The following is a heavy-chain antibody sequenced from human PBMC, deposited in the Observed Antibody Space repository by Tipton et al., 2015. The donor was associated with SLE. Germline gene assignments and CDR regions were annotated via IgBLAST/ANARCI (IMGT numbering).Heavy chain of an antibody. J-gene: IGHJ4*02. CDR2: INDSGNT. CDR1: GYSISSGYY. V-gene: IGHV4-38-2*01. Sequence: LRLSCDVSGYSISSGYYWAWIRQPPGSGLEWIGSINDSGNTYYNPSLKSRVTISADTSKNQFSLKLNSVTAADTAVYYCARGTSYSGIGEWGQGTLVTVSS. D-gene: IGHD3-10*01. CDR3: ARGTSYSGIGE.